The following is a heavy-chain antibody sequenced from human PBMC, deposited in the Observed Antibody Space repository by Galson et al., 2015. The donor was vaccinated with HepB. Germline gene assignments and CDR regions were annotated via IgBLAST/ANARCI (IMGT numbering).Heavy chain of an antibody. CDR1: GFTFSSYG. Sequence: SLRLSCAASGFTFSSYGMHWVRQAPGKGLEWVAVIWYDGSNKYYADSVKGRFTISRDNSKNTLYLQMNSLRAEDTAVYYCARDSSLYGGNSCIDYWGQGTLVTVSS. D-gene: IGHD4-23*01. V-gene: IGHV3-33*01. CDR2: IWYDGSNK. J-gene: IGHJ4*02. CDR3: ARDSSLYGGNSCIDY.